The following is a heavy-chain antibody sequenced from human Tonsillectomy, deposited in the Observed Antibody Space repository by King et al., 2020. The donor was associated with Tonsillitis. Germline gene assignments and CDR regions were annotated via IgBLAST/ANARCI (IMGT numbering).Heavy chain of an antibody. CDR3: VRFAAPEYGDYGDY. Sequence: VQLVESGGGLVQPGGSLKLSCAASGFSFRGSAMHWVRQASGKGLEWVGRIRSKPNSYATAYAASVKGRFTMSRDDSKNTAYLQMNSLKTEDTAVYYCVRFAAPEYGDYGDYWGQGTLVTVSS. J-gene: IGHJ4*02. CDR1: GFSFRGSA. CDR2: IRSKPNSYAT. D-gene: IGHD4-17*01. V-gene: IGHV3-73*02.